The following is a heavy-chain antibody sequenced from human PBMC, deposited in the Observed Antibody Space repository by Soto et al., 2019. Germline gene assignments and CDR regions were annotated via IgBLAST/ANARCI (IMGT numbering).Heavy chain of an antibody. Sequence: DVQLVESGGGLVQPGGSLRLSCAASGFTFSSYWMSWVRQAPGKGLEWVANIQEDGSEEYYVDSVKGRFTISRDNAKKFLVLEMKRPGAQDAAMYYWARRGAWEPWVGSFLDYLGQGNRVTVPS. V-gene: IGHV3-7*01. CDR2: IQEDGSEE. CDR3: ARRGAWEPWVGSFLDY. CDR1: GFTFSSYW. J-gene: IGHJ4*02. D-gene: IGHD1-26*01.